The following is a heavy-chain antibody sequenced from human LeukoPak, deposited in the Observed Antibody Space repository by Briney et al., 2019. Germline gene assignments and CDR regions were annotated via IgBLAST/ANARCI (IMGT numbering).Heavy chain of an antibody. Sequence: PGGSLRLSCAASGFTVSSHYMSWVRQAPGKGLEWVGRIKSKTDGGTTDYAAPVKGRFTISRDDSKNTLYLQMSSLKTEDTAVYYCTTRYCAKGVCPGGQGTLVTVSS. CDR2: IKSKTDGGTT. CDR1: GFTVSSHY. CDR3: TTRYCAKGVCP. V-gene: IGHV3-15*01. D-gene: IGHD2-8*01. J-gene: IGHJ4*02.